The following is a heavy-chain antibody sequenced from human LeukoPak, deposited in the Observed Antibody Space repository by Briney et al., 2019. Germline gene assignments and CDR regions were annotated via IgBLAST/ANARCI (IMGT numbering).Heavy chain of an antibody. Sequence: SETLSLTCAVYGGSFSGYYWSWIRQPPGKGLEWIGEINHSGSTNYNPSLKSRVTISVDTSKNQFSLKLSSATAADTAVYYCARSKRLLWFGELFESDNWFDPWGQGTLVTVSS. V-gene: IGHV4-34*01. CDR1: GGSFSGYY. J-gene: IGHJ5*02. CDR2: INHSGST. D-gene: IGHD3-10*01. CDR3: ARSKRLLWFGELFESDNWFDP.